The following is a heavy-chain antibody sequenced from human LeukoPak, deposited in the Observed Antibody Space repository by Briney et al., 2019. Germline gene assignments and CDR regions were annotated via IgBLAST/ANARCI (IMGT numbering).Heavy chain of an antibody. CDR3: AREKSPDYCSGGSCYFDY. Sequence: SQTLSLTCTVSSGSISSNDYYWNWIRQAPGKGLEWIGYIYYSGSTNYNPSLKSRVTISADTSKNQYSLKLSSVTAADTAVYYCAREKSPDYCSGGSCYFDYWGQGTLVTVST. CDR2: IYYSGST. V-gene: IGHV4-61*08. D-gene: IGHD2-15*01. CDR1: SGSISSNDYY. J-gene: IGHJ4*02.